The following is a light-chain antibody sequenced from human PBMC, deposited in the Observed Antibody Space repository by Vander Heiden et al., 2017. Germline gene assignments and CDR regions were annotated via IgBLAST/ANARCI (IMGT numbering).Light chain of an antibody. J-gene: IGLJ1*01. Sequence: QSALTQPAYVSGSPGQSITISCAGTSSDVGNDNYVSWYQQHPGKAPKLVIYEVTNRPSGVSNRFSGAKSGNTASLTISGLQPEDEADYYCSSYTTSSTQVFGTGTKVTVL. CDR3: SSYTTSSTQV. V-gene: IGLV2-14*01. CDR1: SSDVGNDNY. CDR2: EVT.